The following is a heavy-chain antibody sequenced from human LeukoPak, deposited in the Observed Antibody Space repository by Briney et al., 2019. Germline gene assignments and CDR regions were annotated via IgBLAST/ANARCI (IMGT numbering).Heavy chain of an antibody. D-gene: IGHD3-16*01. J-gene: IGHJ6*02. Sequence: ASVKVSCKASGYTFTSYGISWVRQAPGQGLEWMGWISAYNGNTNYAQKLQGRVTMTTDTSTSTAYMELRSLRSDDTAVYYCARDDYGSPYTTFAMDVWGQGTTVTVSS. CDR2: ISAYNGNT. CDR3: ARDDYGSPYTTFAMDV. CDR1: GYTFTSYG. V-gene: IGHV1-18*01.